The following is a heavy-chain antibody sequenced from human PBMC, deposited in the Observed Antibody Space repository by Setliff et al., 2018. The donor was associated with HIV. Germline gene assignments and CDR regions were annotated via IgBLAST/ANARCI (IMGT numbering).Heavy chain of an antibody. Sequence: ASVKVSCKASGYTFTTYAIHWVRQAPGQRLEWMGWINAGNGDTKYSQKFQGRVTMTEDTTTETAYMELSSLRSEDTAVYYCATDAYHDSLTGPTPGAFDIWGQGTVVTVSS. J-gene: IGHJ3*02. CDR1: GYTFTTYA. CDR2: INAGNGDT. CDR3: ATDAYHDSLTGPTPGAFDI. V-gene: IGHV1-3*01. D-gene: IGHD3-9*01.